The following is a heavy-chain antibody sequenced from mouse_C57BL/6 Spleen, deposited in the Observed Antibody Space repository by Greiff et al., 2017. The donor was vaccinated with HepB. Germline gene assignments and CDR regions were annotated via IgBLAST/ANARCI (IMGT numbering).Heavy chain of an antibody. V-gene: IGHV1-80*01. CDR2: IYPGDGDT. Sequence: VQLQQSGAELVKPGASVKISCKASGYAFSSYWMNWVKQRPGKGLEWIGQIYPGDGDTNYNGKFKGKATLTADKSSSTAYMQLSSLTSEASPVYFCASDGSSYEAWFAYWGQGTLVTVSA. CDR1: GYAFSSYW. J-gene: IGHJ3*01. D-gene: IGHD1-1*01. CDR3: ASDGSSYEAWFAY.